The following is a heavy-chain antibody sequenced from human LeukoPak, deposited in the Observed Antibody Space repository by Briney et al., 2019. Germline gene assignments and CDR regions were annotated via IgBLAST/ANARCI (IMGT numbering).Heavy chain of an antibody. Sequence: SETLSLTCAVYGGSFSGYYWSWIRQPPGKGLEWIGEINHSGSTNYNPSLKSRVTISVDTSKNQFSLKLSSVTAADTAVYYCARHIVVVPAAFDYWGQGTLVTVSS. CDR2: INHSGST. J-gene: IGHJ4*02. CDR1: GGSFSGYY. V-gene: IGHV4-34*01. CDR3: ARHIVVVPAAFDY. D-gene: IGHD2-2*01.